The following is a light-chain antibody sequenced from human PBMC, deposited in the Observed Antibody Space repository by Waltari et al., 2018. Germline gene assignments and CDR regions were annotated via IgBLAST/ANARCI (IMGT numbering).Light chain of an antibody. Sequence: QSVLTQPPSTSGTPGQRVTISCSGSSSNIGSNTVNWYQQLPGTAPKLLIYTNTQRPSGVPDRFSGSRSGTSASLAISGLQSEDEAGYHCAAWDDSLNGVVFGGGTKVTVL. CDR1: SSNIGSNT. V-gene: IGLV1-44*01. CDR3: AAWDDSLNGVV. J-gene: IGLJ2*01. CDR2: TNT.